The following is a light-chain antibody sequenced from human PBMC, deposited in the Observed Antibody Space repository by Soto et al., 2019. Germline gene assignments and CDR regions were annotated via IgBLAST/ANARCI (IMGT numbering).Light chain of an antibody. CDR1: QSVSSH. V-gene: IGKV3-15*01. Sequence: EVVLTQSPATLSVSPGERVTLSCRASQSVSSHLAWYQQKPGQAPRLLIYGASTRATGIPDRFSGSGSGTEFTLTISSLQSEDFAVYYCQHYNNGPRYTFGQGTKLEIK. CDR2: GAS. J-gene: IGKJ2*01. CDR3: QHYNNGPRYT.